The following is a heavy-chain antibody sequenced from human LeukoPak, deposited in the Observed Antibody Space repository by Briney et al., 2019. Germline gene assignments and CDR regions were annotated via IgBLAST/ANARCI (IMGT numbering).Heavy chain of an antibody. D-gene: IGHD5-18*01. V-gene: IGHV3-48*01. CDR3: ARVIHRQTCYFDY. CDR2: IGTSSGTT. Sequence: GGSLRLSCPASGFGFSGYSMTWVRQGPGKGLEWISYIGTSSGTTYYADSVNGRFSISRDNAENTLYLQMNSLRAEDTGIYYCARVIHRQTCYFDYWGRGTLVTVSS. J-gene: IGHJ4*02. CDR1: GFGFSGYS.